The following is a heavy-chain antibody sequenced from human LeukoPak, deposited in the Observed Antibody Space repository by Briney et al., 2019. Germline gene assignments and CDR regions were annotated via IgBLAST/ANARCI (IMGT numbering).Heavy chain of an antibody. CDR3: ARGADRWGHNWFDP. Sequence: GGSLRLSCAASGFTFSSYAMHWVRQAPGMGLEWVSNIKPDGSAKDYVDSVQGRFTISRDNAKNSLFLQMNSLRAEDTAVYYCARGADRWGHNWFDPWGQGTLVTVSS. D-gene: IGHD3-16*01. V-gene: IGHV3-7*03. J-gene: IGHJ5*02. CDR2: IKPDGSAK. CDR1: GFTFSSYA.